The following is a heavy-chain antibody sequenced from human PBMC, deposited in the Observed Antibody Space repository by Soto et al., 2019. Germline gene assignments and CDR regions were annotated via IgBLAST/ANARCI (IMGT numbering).Heavy chain of an antibody. CDR3: ARDLDYYGSGSHYYYGMGV. V-gene: IGHV1-69*13. J-gene: IGHJ6*02. CDR2: IVPIYGTR. CDR1: GGTFSRYA. D-gene: IGHD3-10*01. Sequence: ASVKVSCKASGGTFSRYAFSWVRQAPRQGLEWMGGIVPIYGTRGFAQKFQGRLTITADEPTRTAYMELSSLRSEDTAVYYCARDLDYYGSGSHYYYGMGVWGQGTTVTVSS.